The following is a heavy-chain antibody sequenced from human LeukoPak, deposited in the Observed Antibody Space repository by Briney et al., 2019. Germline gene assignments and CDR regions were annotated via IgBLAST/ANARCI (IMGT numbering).Heavy chain of an antibody. Sequence: AGGSLRLSCAASGFTFSSYAMHWVRQAPGKGLEWVAVISYDGSNKYYADSVKGRFTISRDNSKNTLYLQMNSLRAEDTAVYYCARGGGEGNYFDYWGQGTLVTVSS. V-gene: IGHV3-30-3*01. J-gene: IGHJ4*02. CDR3: ARGGGEGNYFDY. D-gene: IGHD4-23*01. CDR2: ISYDGSNK. CDR1: GFTFSSYA.